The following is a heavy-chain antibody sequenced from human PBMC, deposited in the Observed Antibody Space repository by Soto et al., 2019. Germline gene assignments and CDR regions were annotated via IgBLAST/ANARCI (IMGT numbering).Heavy chain of an antibody. V-gene: IGHV1-18*01. CDR3: TGEGSAPYYYYGMDA. D-gene: IGHD3-10*01. J-gene: IGHJ6*02. CDR2: INTHNGNT. CDR1: GYTFTTYG. Sequence: QVQLEQSAPEVKKPGASVKVSCKASGYTFTTYGISWVRQAPGQGLEWMGWINTHNGNTNYAQNLQGRVIMTADTSTSTAYMELRSLRSDDTAVYYCTGEGSAPYYYYGMDAWGPGTTVTVSS.